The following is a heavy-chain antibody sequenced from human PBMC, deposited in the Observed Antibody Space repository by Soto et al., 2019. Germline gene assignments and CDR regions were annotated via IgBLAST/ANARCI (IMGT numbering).Heavy chain of an antibody. CDR2: ISSSGSTI. V-gene: IGHV3-11*01. CDR3: ARDYAQGLPAKDYYYYYMDV. Sequence: PGGSLRLSCAASGFTFSDYYMSWIRQAPGKGLEWVSYISSSGSTIYYADSVKGRFTISRDNAKNSLYLQMNSLRAEDTAVYYCARDYAQGLPAKDYYYYYMDVWGKGTTVTVSS. D-gene: IGHD2-2*01. J-gene: IGHJ6*03. CDR1: GFTFSDYY.